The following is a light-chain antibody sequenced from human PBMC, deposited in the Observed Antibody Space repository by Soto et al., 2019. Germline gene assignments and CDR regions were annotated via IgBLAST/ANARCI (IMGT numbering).Light chain of an antibody. Sequence: EIVMTQSPATLSVSPGERATLSCRASQSVSSNLAWYQQKPGQAPRLLIYGTSTRATGIPARFSGSGSGTEFTLTISRLQSEDFAVYYCQQYNKWPMYTFGQGTKLEIK. V-gene: IGKV3-15*01. CDR3: QQYNKWPMYT. CDR1: QSVSSN. CDR2: GTS. J-gene: IGKJ2*01.